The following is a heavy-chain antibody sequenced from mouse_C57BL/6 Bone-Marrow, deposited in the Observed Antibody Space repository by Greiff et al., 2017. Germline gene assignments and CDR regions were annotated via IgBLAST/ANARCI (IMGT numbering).Heavy chain of an antibody. D-gene: IGHD3-2*02. V-gene: IGHV1-80*01. CDR2: IYPGDGGT. CDR3: ARSRQLRLRPVDY. J-gene: IGHJ2*01. CDR1: GYAFSSYW. Sequence: QVQLQQSGAELVKPGASVKISCKASGYAFSSYWMTWVKQRPGKGLEWIGQIYPGDGGTNYNGKFKGKATLTADKSSSTAYMQLSSLTSEDSAVYYCARSRQLRLRPVDYWGQGTTLTVSS.